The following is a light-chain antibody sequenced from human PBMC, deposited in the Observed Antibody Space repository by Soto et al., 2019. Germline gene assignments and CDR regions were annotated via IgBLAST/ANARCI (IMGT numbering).Light chain of an antibody. CDR2: GNS. Sequence: QSVLTQPPSVSGAPGQRVTISCTGSSSNIGAGCDVHWYQQLPGTAPKLLIYGNSNRPSGVPDRFSVSKSGTSASLAITGLQAEDEADYYCQSYDSSLSGYVFGTGTKVTVL. CDR1: SSNIGAGCD. J-gene: IGLJ1*01. V-gene: IGLV1-40*01. CDR3: QSYDSSLSGYV.